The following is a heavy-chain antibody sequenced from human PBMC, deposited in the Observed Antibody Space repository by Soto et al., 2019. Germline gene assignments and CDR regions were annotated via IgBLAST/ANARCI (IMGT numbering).Heavy chain of an antibody. CDR1: GLTFSDYY. D-gene: IGHD2-15*01. J-gene: IGHJ6*02. CDR2: ISSSSSYT. Sequence: GGSLRLSCAASGLTFSDYYMSWIRQAPGKGLEWVSYISSSSSYTNYADSVKGRFTISRDNAKNSLYLQMNSLRAEDTAVYYCARDPVGYYYYGLDVWGQGTTVTVSS. V-gene: IGHV3-11*06. CDR3: ARDPVGYYYYGLDV.